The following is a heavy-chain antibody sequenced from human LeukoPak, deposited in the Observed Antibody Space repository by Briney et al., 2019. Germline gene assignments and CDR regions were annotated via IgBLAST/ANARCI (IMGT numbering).Heavy chain of an antibody. CDR1: GYTFTSYY. Sequence: ASVKVSCKASGYTFTSYYMHWVRQAPGQGLEWMGWINPNSGGTNYAQKFQGRVTMTRDTSISTAYMELSRLRSDDTAVYYCASSAYSGSYSTFDYWGQGTLVTVSS. D-gene: IGHD1-26*01. J-gene: IGHJ4*02. CDR2: INPNSGGT. CDR3: ASSAYSGSYSTFDY. V-gene: IGHV1-2*02.